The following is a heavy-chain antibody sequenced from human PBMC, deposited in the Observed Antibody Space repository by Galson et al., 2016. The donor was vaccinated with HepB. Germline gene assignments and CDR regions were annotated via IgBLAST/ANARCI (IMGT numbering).Heavy chain of an antibody. Sequence: SLRLSCAASGFTFSHYGFHWVRQAPGKGLEWVAFILYSGDRAYYADSVKGRLIISRDNSKNALYLQMNSLRAEDTAVSYCARTGDLLSVLFFHGMDVWGQGTTVTVSS. V-gene: IGHV3-33*01. J-gene: IGHJ6*02. D-gene: IGHD5/OR15-5a*01. CDR2: ILYSGDRA. CDR1: GFTFSHYG. CDR3: ARTGDLLSVLFFHGMDV.